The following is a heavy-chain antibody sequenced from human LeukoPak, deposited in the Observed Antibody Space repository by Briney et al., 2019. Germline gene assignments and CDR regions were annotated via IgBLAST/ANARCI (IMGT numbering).Heavy chain of an antibody. J-gene: IGHJ6*02. CDR1: GYTFTGYY. Sequence: ASVKVSCKASGYTFTGYYMHWVRQAPGQGLEWMGWINPNSGGTNYAQKFQGRVTMTRNTSISTAYMELSRLRSDDTAVYYCARDRGSWQFYGMDVWGQGTTVTVSS. V-gene: IGHV1-2*02. D-gene: IGHD6-13*01. CDR3: ARDRGSWQFYGMDV. CDR2: INPNSGGT.